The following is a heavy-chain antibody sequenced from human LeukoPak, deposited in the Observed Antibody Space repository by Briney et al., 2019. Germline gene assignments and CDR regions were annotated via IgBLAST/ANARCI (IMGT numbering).Heavy chain of an antibody. J-gene: IGHJ4*02. CDR2: IYYSGST. CDR1: GGSISSYY. V-gene: IGHV4-59*01. D-gene: IGHD6-6*01. Sequence: KTSEILSLTCTVSGGSISSYYWSWIRQPPGKGLEWIGYIYYSGSTNYNPSLKSRVTISVDTSKKEFSLKLSSVTAADTAVYYCARVARSIASPYYFDYWGQGTLVTVSS. CDR3: ARVARSIASPYYFDY.